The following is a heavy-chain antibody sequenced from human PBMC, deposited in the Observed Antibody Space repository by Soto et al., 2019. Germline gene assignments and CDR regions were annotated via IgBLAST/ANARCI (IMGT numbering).Heavy chain of an antibody. D-gene: IGHD2-8*01. J-gene: IGHJ5*02. V-gene: IGHV1-2*04. Sequence: ASVKVSCKASGYTLTGYYMHWVRQAPGQGLEWMGWINPNSGGTNYAQKFQGWVTMTRDTSISTAYMELSRLRPDDTAVYYCARASEYYHEVLEDWFDPWGQGTLVTVSS. CDR2: INPNSGGT. CDR3: ARASEYYHEVLEDWFDP. CDR1: GYTLTGYY.